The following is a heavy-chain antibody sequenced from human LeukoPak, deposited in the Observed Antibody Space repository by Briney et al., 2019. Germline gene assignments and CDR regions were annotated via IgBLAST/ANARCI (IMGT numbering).Heavy chain of an antibody. CDR3: AREPPEALWFGGFDY. J-gene: IGHJ4*02. D-gene: IGHD3-10*01. Sequence: PGGSLRLSCAASGFTFSSYWMHWVRQAPGKGLVWVSRINSDGSSTSYADSVKGRFTISRDNAKNTLYLQMNSLRAEGTAVYYCAREPPEALWFGGFDYWGQGTLVTVSS. V-gene: IGHV3-74*01. CDR2: INSDGSST. CDR1: GFTFSSYW.